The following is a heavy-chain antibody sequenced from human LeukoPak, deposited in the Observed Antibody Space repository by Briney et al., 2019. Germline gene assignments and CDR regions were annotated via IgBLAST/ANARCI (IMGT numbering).Heavy chain of an antibody. CDR3: ARLGAVSDAFDI. D-gene: IGHD3-16*01. CDR1: GGSISTYY. Sequence: SETLSLTCTVSGGSISTYYWSWIRQPPGKGLEWLGYVYHSGSTNYNPSLKSRVTISVDASKKQFSLKVTPVTAADTAVYYCARLGAVSDAFDIWGQGTMVTVSS. J-gene: IGHJ3*02. V-gene: IGHV4-59*08. CDR2: VYHSGST.